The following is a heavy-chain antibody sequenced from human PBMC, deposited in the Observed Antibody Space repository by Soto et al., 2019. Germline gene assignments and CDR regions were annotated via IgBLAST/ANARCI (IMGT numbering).Heavy chain of an antibody. D-gene: IGHD3-10*01. V-gene: IGHV3-23*01. J-gene: IGHJ4*02. CDR3: AKVRFYGSGTENYFDY. CDR1: GFTFSIYA. CDR2: ISGSSANR. Sequence: EVQLLESGGGLVQPGGSLRLSCAASGFTFSIYAMSWVRQAPGKGLECVSSISGSSANRYHEGSVKGRFTISRDNSKNTLYLQMNSLRAEDTAVYYCAKVRFYGSGTENYFDYWGQGTLVTVSS.